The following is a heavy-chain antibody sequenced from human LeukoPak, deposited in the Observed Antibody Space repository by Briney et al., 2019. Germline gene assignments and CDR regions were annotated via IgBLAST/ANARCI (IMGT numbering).Heavy chain of an antibody. D-gene: IGHD3-22*01. CDR2: INPSGGST. Sequence: ASVKDSCKASGYTFTSYYMHWVRQAPGQGLEWMGIINPSGGSTHYAQKFQGRGTMTRDTSTSTVYMELSSLRSEDTAVYYCASSTYDSSGLDAFDIWGQGTMVTVSS. CDR1: GYTFTSYY. J-gene: IGHJ3*02. V-gene: IGHV1-46*01. CDR3: ASSTYDSSGLDAFDI.